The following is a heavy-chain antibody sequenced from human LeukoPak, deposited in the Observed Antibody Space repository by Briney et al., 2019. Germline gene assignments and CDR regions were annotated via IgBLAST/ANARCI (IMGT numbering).Heavy chain of an antibody. CDR3: ARDSAKYYYGSGRRFDP. CDR2: ISSSGSYI. CDR1: GFTFSSYS. D-gene: IGHD3-10*01. J-gene: IGHJ5*02. Sequence: PGGSLRLSCAASGFTFSSYSMNWVRQAPGKGLEWVSSISSSGSYIYYADSVKGRFTISRDNAKNSLYLQMNSLRAEDTAVYYCARDSAKYYYGSGRRFDPWGQGTLVTVSS. V-gene: IGHV3-21*01.